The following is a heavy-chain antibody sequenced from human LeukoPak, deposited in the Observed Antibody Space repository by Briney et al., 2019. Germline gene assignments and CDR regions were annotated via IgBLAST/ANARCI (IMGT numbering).Heavy chain of an antibody. D-gene: IGHD3-22*01. J-gene: IGHJ4*02. CDR2: INPNSGGT. Sequence: ASVKVSCKASGYTFTGYYMHWVRQAPGQGLEWMGRINPNSGGTNYAQKFQGRVTMTRDTSISTAYMELSRLRSDDTAVYYCGCDLFFNYDSSGYYYDWGQGTLVTVSS. CDR3: GCDLFFNYDSSGYYYD. CDR1: GYTFTGYY. V-gene: IGHV1-2*06.